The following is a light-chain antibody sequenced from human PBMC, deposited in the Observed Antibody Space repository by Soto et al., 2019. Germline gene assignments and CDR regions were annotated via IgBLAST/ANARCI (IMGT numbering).Light chain of an antibody. Sequence: QSALTQPASVSGSPGQSITISCTGTSSDVVSYNLVSWYQQHPGKAPKLMIYEVSKRPSGVSNRFSGSKSGNTASLTISGLQAEDEADYYCCSYAGSSTLYVFGTGTKLTVL. CDR2: EVS. V-gene: IGLV2-23*02. CDR3: CSYAGSSTLYV. CDR1: SSDVVSYNL. J-gene: IGLJ1*01.